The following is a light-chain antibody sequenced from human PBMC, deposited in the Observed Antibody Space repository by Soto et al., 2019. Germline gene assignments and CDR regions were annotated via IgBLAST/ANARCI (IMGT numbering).Light chain of an antibody. J-gene: IGKJ1*01. Sequence: IVFTQTPGTLSSSPGERATLSCRASQSVSTNNLAWYQQKPGQAPRLLIYGASSRATGIPDRFSGSGSGTDFTLTISRLEPEDFAVFYCQQYGNTPWTFGQGTKVDIK. CDR2: GAS. CDR3: QQYGNTPWT. V-gene: IGKV3-20*01. CDR1: QSVSTNN.